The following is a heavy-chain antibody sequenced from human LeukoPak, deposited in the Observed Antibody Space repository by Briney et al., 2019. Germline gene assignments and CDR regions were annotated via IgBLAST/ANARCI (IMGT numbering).Heavy chain of an antibody. CDR3: ARGGSGSGFWDFDL. CDR1: GGSISSYY. D-gene: IGHD3-10*01. V-gene: IGHV4-59*12. CDR2: IYYSGST. J-gene: IGHJ2*01. Sequence: SETLSLTCTVSGGSISSYYWSWIRQPPGKGLEWIGYIYYSGSTNYNPSLKSRVTISVDTSKNQFSLKLSSVTAADTAVYYCARGGSGSGFWDFDLWGRGTLVTVSS.